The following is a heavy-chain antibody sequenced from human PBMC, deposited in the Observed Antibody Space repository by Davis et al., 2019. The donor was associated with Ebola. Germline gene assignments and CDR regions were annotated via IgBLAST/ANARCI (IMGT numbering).Heavy chain of an antibody. CDR1: GFTFSSYS. Sequence: GESLKISCAASGFTFSSYSMNWVRQAPGKGLEWVSSISSSSSYIYYADSVKGRFTISRDNSKNTLYLQMNSLRAEDTAVYYCAKDLVRDLGAFDIWGQGTMVTVSS. D-gene: IGHD6-6*01. CDR3: AKDLVRDLGAFDI. V-gene: IGHV3-21*04. J-gene: IGHJ3*02. CDR2: ISSSSSYI.